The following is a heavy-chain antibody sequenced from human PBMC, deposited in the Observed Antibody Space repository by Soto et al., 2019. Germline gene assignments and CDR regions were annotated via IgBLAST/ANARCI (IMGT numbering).Heavy chain of an antibody. Sequence: PSETLSLTCTVSGGSISSSSYYWGWIRPPPGKGLEWIGSIYYSGSTYYNPSLKSRVTMSVDTFKNQFSLKLSPVTAADTAVYYCARRAGSPGYFDYWGQGTLVTVSS. V-gene: IGHV4-39*01. D-gene: IGHD3-10*01. CDR3: ARRAGSPGYFDY. CDR2: IYYSGST. J-gene: IGHJ4*02. CDR1: GGSISSSSYY.